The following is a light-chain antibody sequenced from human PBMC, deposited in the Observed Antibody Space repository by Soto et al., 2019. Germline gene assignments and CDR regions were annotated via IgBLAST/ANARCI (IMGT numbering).Light chain of an antibody. Sequence: QSVLTQPPSASGTPGQRVTIFCSGSSSNIGSNTVNWYQQLPGTAPKLLTYSNNQRPSGVPDRFSGSKSGTSASLAISGLQSEDEADYYCAAWDDSLNGVVFGEGTKVTVL. CDR1: SSNIGSNT. CDR3: AAWDDSLNGVV. V-gene: IGLV1-44*01. J-gene: IGLJ2*01. CDR2: SNN.